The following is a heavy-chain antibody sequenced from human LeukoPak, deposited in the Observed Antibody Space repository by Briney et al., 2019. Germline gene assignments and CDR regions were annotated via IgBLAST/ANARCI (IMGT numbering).Heavy chain of an antibody. V-gene: IGHV5-51*01. Sequence: GESLKISCQASGYSFTSYWIGWVRQMPGKGLEWMAIIYPGDSDTRYSPSFQGQVTISADKSISTAYLQWSSLKASDTAMYYCARGGDGYNPYNWFDPWGQGTLVTVSS. CDR3: ARGGDGYNPYNWFDP. CDR2: IYPGDSDT. J-gene: IGHJ5*02. CDR1: GYSFTSYW. D-gene: IGHD5-24*01.